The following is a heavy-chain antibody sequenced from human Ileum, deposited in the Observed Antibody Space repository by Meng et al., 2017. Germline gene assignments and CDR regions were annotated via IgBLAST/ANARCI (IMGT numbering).Heavy chain of an antibody. D-gene: IGHD3-10*01. CDR2: ISQSGTT. Sequence: QVQLQESGPGLVKPSGPLSLTCAVSGGSISNGKWWSWVRQPPGKGLEWIGEISQSGTTNYYPSLNSRVSISLDKANNHLSLTLTSVTAADTAVYYCATYGSGFTPPLDPWGQGILVTVSS. J-gene: IGHJ5*02. CDR3: ATYGSGFTPPLDP. CDR1: GGSISNGKW. V-gene: IGHV4-4*02.